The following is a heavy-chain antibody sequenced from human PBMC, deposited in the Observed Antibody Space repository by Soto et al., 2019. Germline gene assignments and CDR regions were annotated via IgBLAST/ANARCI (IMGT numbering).Heavy chain of an antibody. J-gene: IGHJ4*02. V-gene: IGHV4-59*12. Sequence: SETLSLTCTVSGDSIGSYSWSWVRQPPGKGLEWIGYIYYSGSTNYNPSLKSRVTISVDTSKNQFSLKLSSVTAADTAVYYCAIEFKKVTPTTCFDYWGQGTLVTVSS. CDR1: GDSIGSYS. CDR3: AIEFKKVTPTTCFDY. D-gene: IGHD2-21*02. CDR2: IYYSGST.